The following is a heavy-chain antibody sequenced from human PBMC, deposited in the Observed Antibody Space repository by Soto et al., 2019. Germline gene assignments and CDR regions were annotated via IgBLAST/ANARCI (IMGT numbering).Heavy chain of an antibody. CDR2: RYYRSRWYN. D-gene: IGHD3-16*01. Sequence: SQTLSLTCAISGDSVSGNTAALHWISQSPSRGLEWLGRRYYRSRWYNYYAVSVKSRITPTPHKSKNHFSLDLNSVTPDDTAFYYSAREFPYYVSSESYLDYWGHGAQVTVSS. V-gene: IGHV6-1*01. CDR1: GDSVSGNTAA. CDR3: AREFPYYVSSESYLDY. J-gene: IGHJ4*01.